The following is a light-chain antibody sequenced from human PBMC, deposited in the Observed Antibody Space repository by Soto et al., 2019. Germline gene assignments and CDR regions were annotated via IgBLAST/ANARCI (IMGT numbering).Light chain of an antibody. J-gene: IGKJ5*01. CDR2: GAS. V-gene: IGKV3-15*01. CDR1: DVVGSN. Sequence: EILMTQYPATLSVSPGERATLSCGASDVVGSNLAWYQQKPGQAPRLLIYGASTRATGIPGRFSGSGFGTEFTLTISGLKTEDFAVYYCQQYNDWPTITFGQGTRLEIK. CDR3: QQYNDWPTIT.